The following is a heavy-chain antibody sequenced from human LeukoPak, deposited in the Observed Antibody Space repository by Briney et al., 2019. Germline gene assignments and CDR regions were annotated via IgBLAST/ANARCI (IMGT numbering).Heavy chain of an antibody. V-gene: IGHV5-51*01. J-gene: IGHJ4*02. CDR3: ARRTYYYGSGSYYNAYYFDY. CDR2: IYPGDSDT. CDR1: GYSFTSYW. D-gene: IGHD3-10*01. Sequence: GESLKISCQGSGYSFTSYWIGWMRQMPGKGLEWMGIIYPGDSDTRYSPSFQGQVTISADKSISTAYLQWSSLKASDTAMYYCARRTYYYGSGSYYNAYYFDYWGQGTLVTVSS.